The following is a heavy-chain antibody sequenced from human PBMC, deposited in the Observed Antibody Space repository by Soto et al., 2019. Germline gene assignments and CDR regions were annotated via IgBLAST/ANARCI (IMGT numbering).Heavy chain of an antibody. J-gene: IGHJ6*02. D-gene: IGHD3-9*01. CDR2: ISAYNGNT. V-gene: IGHV1-18*01. CDR1: GYTFTSYG. Sequence: ASVKVSCKASGYTFTSYGISWVRQAPGQGLEWMGWISAYNGNTNYAQKLQGRVTMTTDTSTSTAYMELRSLRSDDTAVYYCAICYDILTGYYGGIDVWGQGTTVTVSS. CDR3: AICYDILTGYYGGIDV.